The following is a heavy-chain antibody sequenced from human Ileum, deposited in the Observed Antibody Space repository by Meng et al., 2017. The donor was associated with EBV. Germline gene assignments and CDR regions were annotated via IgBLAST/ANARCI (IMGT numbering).Heavy chain of an antibody. CDR1: GVTFSSYW. Sequence: VDVGEPGGSLVVPGGSLSFSFAASGVTFSSYWMHWVRQAPGKGMVGVSRINSDGSNTNYADSVKGRFTISRDNAKNTLYLQMNSLRAEDTAMYYCAISITVTTDYWGQGTLVTVSS. D-gene: IGHD4-17*01. J-gene: IGHJ4*02. CDR3: AISITVTTDY. CDR2: INSDGSNT. V-gene: IGHV3-74*01.